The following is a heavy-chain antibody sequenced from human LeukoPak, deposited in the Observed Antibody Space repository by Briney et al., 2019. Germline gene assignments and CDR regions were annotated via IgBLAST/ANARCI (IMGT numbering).Heavy chain of an antibody. Sequence: ASVKVSCKASGGIFNSYTVSWVRQAPGKRFEWMGRFIPILDKADYSQRFRGRVTISADKSTITVYMEVHRLRSDDTAVYYCARDGLPGDGMDVWGQGTTVTVSS. CDR3: ARDGLPGDGMDV. CDR1: GGIFNSYT. V-gene: IGHV1-69*08. J-gene: IGHJ6*02. D-gene: IGHD7-27*01. CDR2: FIPILDKA.